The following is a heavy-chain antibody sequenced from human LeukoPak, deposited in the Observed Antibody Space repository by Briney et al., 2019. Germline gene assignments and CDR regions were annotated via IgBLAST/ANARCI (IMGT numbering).Heavy chain of an antibody. CDR1: GFTFTASA. Sequence: GGSLRLSCAAPGFTFTASAMSWVPPAPGKGLEWVSAISGSGSSTYYADSVKGRFTISRDNSKNTLYLQMNSLRAEDTAVYYCAGGVVPAAIASYWGQGTLVTVSS. D-gene: IGHD2-2*01. J-gene: IGHJ4*02. CDR3: AGGVVPAAIASY. CDR2: ISGSGSST. V-gene: IGHV3-23*01.